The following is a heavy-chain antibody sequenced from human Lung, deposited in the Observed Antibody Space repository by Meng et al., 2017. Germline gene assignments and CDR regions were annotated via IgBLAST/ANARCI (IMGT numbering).Heavy chain of an antibody. D-gene: IGHD4-11*01. J-gene: IGHJ4*02. CDR2: INHSGST. CDR3: ARGPTTMAHDFDY. V-gene: IGHV4-34*01. CDR1: GGSFSDYY. Sequence: QVQLQQWGAGRLQPSGTLSLTCVAPGGSFSDYYWSWIRQPPGKGLEWIGEINHSGSTNYNPSLESRATISVDTSQNNLSLKLSSVTAADSAVYYCARGPTTMAHDFDYWGQGTLVTVSS.